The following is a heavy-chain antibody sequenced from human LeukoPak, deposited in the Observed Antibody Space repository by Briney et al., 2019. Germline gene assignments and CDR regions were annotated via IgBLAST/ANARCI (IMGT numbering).Heavy chain of an antibody. CDR2: IYYSGST. Sequence: SETLSLTCTVSGGSISSGGYYWSWIRQHPGKGLEWIGYIYYSGSTNYNPSLKSRVTISVDTSKNQFSLKLSSVTAADTAVYYCARERVDIVATTDWGQGTLVTVSS. CDR1: GGSISSGGYY. V-gene: IGHV4-61*08. CDR3: ARERVDIVATTD. D-gene: IGHD5-12*01. J-gene: IGHJ4*02.